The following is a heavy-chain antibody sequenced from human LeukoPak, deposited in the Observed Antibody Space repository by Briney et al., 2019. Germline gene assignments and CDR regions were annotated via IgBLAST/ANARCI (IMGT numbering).Heavy chain of an antibody. D-gene: IGHD3-16*02. CDR3: AKDRGRWGELSSY. J-gene: IGHJ4*02. V-gene: IGHV3-30*18. CDR1: GFTFSSYG. CDR2: ISYDGSNK. Sequence: GGSLRLSCAASGFTFSSYGMHSVRQAPGKGLEWVAVISYDGSNKYYADSVKGRFTISRDNSKNTLYLQMNSLRAEDTAVYYCAKDRGRWGELSSYWGQGTLVTVSS.